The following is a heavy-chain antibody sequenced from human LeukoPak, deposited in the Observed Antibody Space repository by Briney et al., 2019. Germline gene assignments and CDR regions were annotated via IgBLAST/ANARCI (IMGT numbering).Heavy chain of an antibody. CDR2: LNTYTGNP. CDR3: ARVDTVTGSPLDY. V-gene: IGHV7-4-1*02. J-gene: IGHJ4*02. Sequence: ASVTVSCKASGGTFSSYAISWVRQAPGQGLEWMAWLNTYTGNPTSAQGFTGRFVFSLDTSVSTAYLQISSLQAEDTAVYYCARVDTVTGSPLDYWGQGTLVTVSS. D-gene: IGHD4-11*01. CDR1: GGTFSSYA.